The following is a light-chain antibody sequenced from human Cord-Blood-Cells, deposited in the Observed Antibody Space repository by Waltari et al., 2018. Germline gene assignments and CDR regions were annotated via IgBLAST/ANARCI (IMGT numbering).Light chain of an antibody. Sequence: QSALTQPASVSGSPGQSLTISRTGTSSDVVGYNYVSWYQQHPGKPPKLMIYDVSKRPSWVSNRFSGSKSGNTASLTISGLQAEDEADYYCSSYTSSSTWVFGGGTKLTVL. CDR3: SSYTSSSTWV. J-gene: IGLJ3*02. V-gene: IGLV2-14*01. CDR1: SSDVVGYNY. CDR2: DVS.